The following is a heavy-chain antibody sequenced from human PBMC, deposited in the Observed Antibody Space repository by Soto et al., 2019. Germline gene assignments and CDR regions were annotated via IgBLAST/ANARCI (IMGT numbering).Heavy chain of an antibody. V-gene: IGHV2-5*02. CDR2: IYWDDDK. Sequence: ASGRMLRYHAQTSTIAWTWSGFSMRTSGGGVGWIRQPPGKALEWLALIYWDDDKRYSPSLKSRLTITTDTSKNQVVLTMTNMDPVATATYYCARRFDFKRTSDRRDLYAYSAQGTLDRVSS. J-gene: IGHJ4*02. CDR1: GFSMRTSGGG. CDR3: ARRFDFKRTSDRRDLYAY. D-gene: IGHD2-2*01.